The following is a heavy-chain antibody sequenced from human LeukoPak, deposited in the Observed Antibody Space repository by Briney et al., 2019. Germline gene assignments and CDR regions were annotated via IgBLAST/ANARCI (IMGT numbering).Heavy chain of an antibody. J-gene: IGHJ4*02. D-gene: IGHD3-10*01. CDR2: IYYSGST. Sequence: PSETLSLTCTVSGGSISSGDYYWSWIRQPPGKGLEWIGYIYYSGSTYYNPSLKSRVTISVDTSKNQFSLKLSSVTAADTAVYYCARDHGAFRAMARFDYWGQGTLVTVSS. CDR3: ARDHGAFRAMARFDY. CDR1: GGSISSGDYY. V-gene: IGHV4-30-4*01.